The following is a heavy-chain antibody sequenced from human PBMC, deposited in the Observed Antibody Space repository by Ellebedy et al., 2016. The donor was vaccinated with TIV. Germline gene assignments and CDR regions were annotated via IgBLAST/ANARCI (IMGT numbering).Heavy chain of an antibody. CDR1: GGSLSSYY. CDR3: TRVPDTAMLWFDS. Sequence: MPSETLSLTCTVSGGSLSSYYWSWIRQPPGKGLEWNGYLYDSGSTNYNPSLKSRITISVDTSKNQFPLKLSSVTAAEPAVYYCTRVPDTAMLWFDSWGQGTLVTVSS. V-gene: IGHV4-59*01. CDR2: LYDSGST. D-gene: IGHD5-18*01. J-gene: IGHJ5*01.